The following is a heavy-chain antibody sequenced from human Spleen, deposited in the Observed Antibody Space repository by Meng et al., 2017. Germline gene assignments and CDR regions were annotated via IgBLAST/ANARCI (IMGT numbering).Heavy chain of an antibody. Sequence: SETLSLTCTVSGGSISSYSWSWIRQPPGKGLEWIGYIYYSGSTNYNPSLKSRVTISVDTPKNQFSLKLSSVTAADTAVYYCARSAHYGDYVSFDYWGQGTLVTVSS. CDR3: ARSAHYGDYVSFDY. CDR1: GGSISSYS. D-gene: IGHD4-17*01. V-gene: IGHV4-59*01. CDR2: IYYSGST. J-gene: IGHJ4*02.